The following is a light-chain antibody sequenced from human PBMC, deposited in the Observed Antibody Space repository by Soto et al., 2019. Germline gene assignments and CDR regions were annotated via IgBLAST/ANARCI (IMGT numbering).Light chain of an antibody. CDR3: TSYTRFSTLSV. V-gene: IGLV2-14*01. Sequence: QSVLTQPASVSGSPGQSITISCTGTSSDVGDYNYVSWYQHHPGKAPKLMFYEVRNRPAGVSNRFSGSKSGNTASLTISGLQAEDEADYYCTSYTRFSTLSVSGTGTKLTVL. J-gene: IGLJ1*01. CDR2: EVR. CDR1: SSDVGDYNY.